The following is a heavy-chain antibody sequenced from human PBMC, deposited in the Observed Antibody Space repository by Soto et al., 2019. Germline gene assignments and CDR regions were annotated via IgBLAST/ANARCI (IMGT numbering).Heavy chain of an antibody. CDR2: ISSSSSTI. D-gene: IGHD5-12*01. Sequence: QPGGSLRLSCAASGFTFSSYSMNWVRQAPGKGLEWVSYISSSSSTIYYADSVKGRFTISRDNAKNSLYLQMNSLRDEDTAVYYCARGPVDIVATIRGYYFDYWGQGTLVTVSS. J-gene: IGHJ4*02. CDR1: GFTFSSYS. V-gene: IGHV3-48*02. CDR3: ARGPVDIVATIRGYYFDY.